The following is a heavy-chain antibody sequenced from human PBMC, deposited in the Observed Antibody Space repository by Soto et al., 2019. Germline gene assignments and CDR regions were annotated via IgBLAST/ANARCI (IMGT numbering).Heavy chain of an antibody. CDR1: GFTFTDHA. CDR3: AKDRSPYYYYGMDV. J-gene: IGHJ6*02. Sequence: PGGSLRLSCAASGFTFTDHAIHWVRQAPGRGLEWVALISSDGSSKYYADSVKGRFTISRDNSKNTLYLQMNSLRAEDTAVYYCAKDRSPYYYYGMDVWGQGTTVTVSS. V-gene: IGHV3-30-3*01. CDR2: ISSDGSSK.